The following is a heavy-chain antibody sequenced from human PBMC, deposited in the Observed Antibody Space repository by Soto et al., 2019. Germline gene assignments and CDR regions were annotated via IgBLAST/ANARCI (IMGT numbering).Heavy chain of an antibody. V-gene: IGHV3-48*04. CDR3: ARDRDWAFDF. Sequence: GGSLRLSCAASGFTFSSYSMNWVRQAPGKGLEWISYIFVDSSIIYYADSVQGRFTVSRDNAQNSLFLLINNLRAEDSAIYYCARDRDWAFDFWGQGALVTVSS. CDR2: IFVDSSII. D-gene: IGHD3-9*01. J-gene: IGHJ4*02. CDR1: GFTFSSYS.